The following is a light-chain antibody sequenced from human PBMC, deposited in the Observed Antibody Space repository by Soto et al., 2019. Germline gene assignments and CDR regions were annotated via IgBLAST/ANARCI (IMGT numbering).Light chain of an antibody. Sequence: QSALTQPPSASGTPGEMVTISCSGGGSNIGNNFVYWYQQLPGAAPQLLIYRSYQRPSGVPDRFSGSKSGTSGSLAISGLRSEDEATYYCAAWDDSLSGVVFGGGTKLTVL. CDR2: RSY. V-gene: IGLV1-47*01. CDR1: GSNIGNNF. CDR3: AAWDDSLSGVV. J-gene: IGLJ2*01.